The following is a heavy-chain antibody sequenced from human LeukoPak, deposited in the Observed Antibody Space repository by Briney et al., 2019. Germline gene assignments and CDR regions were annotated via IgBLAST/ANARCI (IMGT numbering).Heavy chain of an antibody. D-gene: IGHD1-26*01. Sequence: NSIDLGGRAIGKGLKWVSSISSISSYIYYADSVKGRFTISRDNAKNSLYLQMNSLRAEDTAVYYCARDIDDYWGQGTLVTVSS. CDR3: ARDIDDY. CDR2: ISSISSYI. J-gene: IGHJ4*02. V-gene: IGHV3-21*01. CDR1: NS.